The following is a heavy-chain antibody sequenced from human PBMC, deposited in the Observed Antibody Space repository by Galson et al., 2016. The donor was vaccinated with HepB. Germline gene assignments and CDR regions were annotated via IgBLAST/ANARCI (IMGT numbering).Heavy chain of an antibody. CDR3: GGPYGSGTEAAFDI. J-gene: IGHJ3*02. Sequence: SETLSLTCTVSGGSVSSSVFYWGWIRQPPGKGLEWIGSIYYSGSTYYNPSLKRRLTITVDTSKNRFALKLNSVTAADTAVHYCGGPYGSGTEAAFDIWGQGTMVTVSS. CDR2: IYYSGST. CDR1: GGSVSSSVFY. D-gene: IGHD3-10*01. V-gene: IGHV4-39*06.